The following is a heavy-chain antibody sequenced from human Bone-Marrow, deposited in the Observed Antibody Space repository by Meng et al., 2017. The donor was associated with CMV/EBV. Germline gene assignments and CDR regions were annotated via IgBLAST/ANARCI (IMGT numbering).Heavy chain of an antibody. V-gene: IGHV3-7*01. CDR1: GFTFSSYW. D-gene: IGHD1-26*01. CDR2: IKQDGSEK. J-gene: IGHJ4*02. Sequence: GESLKISCAASGFTFSSYWMSWVRQAPGKGLEWVANIKQDGSEKYYVDSVKGRFTISRDNAKNSLYLQMNSLRAEDTAVYYCARDQYRGGASFGYWGQGTLVTSPQ. CDR3: ARDQYRGGASFGY.